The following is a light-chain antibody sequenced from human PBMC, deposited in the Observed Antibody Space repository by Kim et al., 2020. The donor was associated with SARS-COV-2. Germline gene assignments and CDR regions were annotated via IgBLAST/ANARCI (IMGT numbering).Light chain of an antibody. V-gene: IGKV2-28*01. Sequence: DIVMTQSPLSLPVTPGGPASISCRSSQSLLHSNGYNYLDWYLQKPGQSPQLLICLGSNRASGVPDRFSGSGSGTDFTLKISRVEAEDVRVYYCMQALQTPITFGQGTQLEIK. CDR1: QSLLHSNGYNY. CDR2: LGS. CDR3: MQALQTPIT. J-gene: IGKJ5*01.